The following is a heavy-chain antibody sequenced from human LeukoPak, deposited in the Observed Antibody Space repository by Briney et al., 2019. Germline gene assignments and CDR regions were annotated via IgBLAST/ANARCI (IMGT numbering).Heavy chain of an antibody. CDR3: ARDGHDLSIVGASIDY. J-gene: IGHJ4*02. V-gene: IGHV3-48*01. CDR2: ISGTNRAI. CDR1: GFNFNAYG. D-gene: IGHD1-26*01. Sequence: GGSLRLSCVGSGFNFNAYGMNWVRQAPGEGLEWLAFISGTNRAIHYADSVKGRFTITRDNSKNTLYLQMGSLRAEDMAVYYFARDGHDLSIVGASIDYWGQGTLVTVSS.